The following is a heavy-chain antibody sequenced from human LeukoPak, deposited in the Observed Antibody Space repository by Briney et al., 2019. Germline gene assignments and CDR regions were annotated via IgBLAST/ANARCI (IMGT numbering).Heavy chain of an antibody. CDR1: GFTFSDYA. CDR2: ISTGGGDT. D-gene: IGHD1-1*01. V-gene: IGHV3-23*01. J-gene: IGHJ4*02. Sequence: PGGSLRLSYAASGFTFSDYAMTWVRQAPGKGLEWVSGISTGGGDTYYADSVKGRFTISRDNSKNTLYLEMNTLRAEDTAAYYSWRAYRADWRGFDYWGQGTLVTVSS. CDR3: WRAYRADWRGFDY.